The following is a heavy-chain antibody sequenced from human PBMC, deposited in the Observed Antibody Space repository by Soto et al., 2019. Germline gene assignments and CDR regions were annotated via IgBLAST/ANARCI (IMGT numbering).Heavy chain of an antibody. Sequence: GGSLRLSCAASGFTFSSYGMHWVRQAPGKGLEWVAVISYDGSNKYYADSVKGRFTISGDNSKNTLYLQMGSLRAEDMAVYYCARAEQWLPMTNWYFDLWGRGTLVTVSS. CDR3: ARAEQWLPMTNWYFDL. J-gene: IGHJ2*01. V-gene: IGHV3-30*03. CDR1: GFTFSSYG. CDR2: ISYDGSNK. D-gene: IGHD6-19*01.